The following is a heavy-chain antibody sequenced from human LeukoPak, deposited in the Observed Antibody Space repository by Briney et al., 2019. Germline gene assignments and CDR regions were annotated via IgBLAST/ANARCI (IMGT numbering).Heavy chain of an antibody. CDR3: AREIPTVALDY. CDR1: GGSISSGYY. J-gene: IGHJ4*02. V-gene: IGHV4-38-2*02. D-gene: IGHD4-23*01. CDR2: IYHSGST. Sequence: SGTLSLTCAVSGGSISSGYYWGWIRQPPGKGLEWIGSIYHSGSTYYNPSLKSRVTISVDTSKNQFSLKLSSVTAADTAVYYCAREIPTVALDYWGQGTLVTVSS.